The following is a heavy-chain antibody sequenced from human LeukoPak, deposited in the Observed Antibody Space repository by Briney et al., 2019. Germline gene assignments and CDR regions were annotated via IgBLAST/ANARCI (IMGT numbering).Heavy chain of an antibody. V-gene: IGHV3-73*01. CDR2: IRRKANSYAT. D-gene: IGHD3-3*01. CDR1: GFPFRGSA. CDR3: TRNYDFWSGYHENLDY. J-gene: IGHJ4*02. Sequence: GSLRLSCAASGFPFRGSAMQWVRQASGKGPEWVCRIRRKANSYATAYAASVKGRFTISRDDSKNTAYLQMNSLKTEDTAVYYCTRNYDFWSGYHENLDYWGQGTLVTVSS.